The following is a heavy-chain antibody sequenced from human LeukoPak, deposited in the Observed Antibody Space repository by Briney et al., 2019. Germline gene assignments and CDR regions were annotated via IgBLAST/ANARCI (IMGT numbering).Heavy chain of an antibody. CDR1: GGSFSGYY. J-gene: IGHJ4*02. D-gene: IGHD2-2*01. CDR3: ARGALPASFDY. CDR2: INHSGST. V-gene: IGHV4-34*01. Sequence: SGTLSLTCAVYGGSFSGYYWSWIRQPPGKGLEWIGEINHSGSTNYNPSLKSRVTISVDTSKNQFSLKLSSVTAADTAVYYCARGALPASFDYWGQGTLVTVSS.